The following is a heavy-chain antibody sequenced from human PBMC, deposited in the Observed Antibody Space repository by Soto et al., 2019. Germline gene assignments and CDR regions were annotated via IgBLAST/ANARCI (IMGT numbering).Heavy chain of an antibody. CDR1: GFTFSSYA. Sequence: GGSLRLSCAASGFTFSSYAMSWVRQAPGKGLEWVSAISGSGGSTYYADSVKGRFTISRDNSKNTLYLQMNSLRAEDTAVYYCANLGMLMVYAILPYYFDYWGQGTLVTVSS. D-gene: IGHD2-8*01. CDR3: ANLGMLMVYAILPYYFDY. J-gene: IGHJ4*02. V-gene: IGHV3-23*01. CDR2: ISGSGGST.